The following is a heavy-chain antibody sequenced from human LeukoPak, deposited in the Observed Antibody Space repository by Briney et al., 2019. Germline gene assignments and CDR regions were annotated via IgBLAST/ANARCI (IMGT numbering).Heavy chain of an antibody. CDR2: IYSGGST. Sequence: QTGGSLRLSCAASGFTVSSNYMSWVRQAPGKGLEWVSVIYSGGSTYYADSVKGRFTISRDNSGNTLYLQMNNLRAEDTAIYYCAKDQLEVPANIGLIPSDYWGQGTLVTVSS. V-gene: IGHV3-53*01. CDR1: GFTVSSNY. D-gene: IGHD2-2*01. J-gene: IGHJ4*02. CDR3: AKDQLEVPANIGLIPSDY.